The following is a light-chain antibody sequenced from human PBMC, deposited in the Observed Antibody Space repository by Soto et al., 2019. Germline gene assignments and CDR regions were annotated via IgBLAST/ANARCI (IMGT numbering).Light chain of an antibody. CDR1: SGHSNYA. V-gene: IGLV4-69*01. Sequence: QPVLTQSPSASASLGASVKLTCTLSSGHSNYAIAWHQQQSEKGPRYLMNLNSDGSHSKGDGIPDRFSGSSSGAERYLTISSLQSEDEADYYCQTWGSGIVVLGGGTNVTVL. J-gene: IGLJ2*01. CDR2: LNSDGSH. CDR3: QTWGSGIVV.